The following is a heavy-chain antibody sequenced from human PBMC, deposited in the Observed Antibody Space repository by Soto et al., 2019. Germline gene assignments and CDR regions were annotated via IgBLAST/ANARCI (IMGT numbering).Heavy chain of an antibody. CDR2: ISSNGGST. V-gene: IGHV3-64*01. CDR1: GFTFSSYA. Sequence: HPGGSLRLSCAASGFTFSSYAIHWVRQAPGKGLEYVSAISSNGGSTYYANSVKGRFTISRDNSTNTLYLQMGYLRAEDMAVYYCARGPGYYFDYWGQGTLVTVSS. CDR3: ARGPGYYFDY. J-gene: IGHJ4*02.